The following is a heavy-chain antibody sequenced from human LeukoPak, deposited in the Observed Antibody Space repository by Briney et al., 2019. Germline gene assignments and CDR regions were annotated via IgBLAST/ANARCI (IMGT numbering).Heavy chain of an antibody. Sequence: SETLSLTCTVSGGSISSYYWSWIRQPPGKGLEWIGYIYYSGSTNYNPSLKSRVTISVDTSKNQFSLKLSSVTAADTAVYYCARIDYYDSSGPHFDYWGQGTLVTVSS. CDR1: GGSISSYY. J-gene: IGHJ4*02. D-gene: IGHD3-22*01. CDR3: ARIDYYDSSGPHFDY. V-gene: IGHV4-59*01. CDR2: IYYSGST.